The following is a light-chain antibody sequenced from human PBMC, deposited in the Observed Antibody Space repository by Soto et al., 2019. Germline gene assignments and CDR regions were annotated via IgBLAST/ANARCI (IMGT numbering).Light chain of an antibody. V-gene: IGKV1-39*01. CDR1: QSISSY. J-gene: IGKJ2*01. CDR3: QQSYSTPYT. CDR2: AAS. Sequence: DLQMTQSPSSLSASVGDRVTITCRASQSISSYLNWYQQKPGKAPKLLIYAASSLQIGVPSRFSGSGSGTDSTLTISSLQPEDFATFYCQQSYSTPYTFGQGTKLEIK.